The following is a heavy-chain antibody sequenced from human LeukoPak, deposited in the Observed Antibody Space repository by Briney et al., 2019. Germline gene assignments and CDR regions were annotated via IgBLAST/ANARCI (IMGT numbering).Heavy chain of an antibody. CDR3: ATGITYYDSSGKAAFDI. Sequence: GASVKVSCKASGYTFTSHGISWVRQAPGQGLEWMVWISAYNGNTNYAQKFQGRVTMTTHASTSTAYMELRSLRSDDTAVYYCATGITYYDSSGKAAFDIWGQGTMVTVSS. D-gene: IGHD3-22*01. CDR1: GYTFTSHG. CDR2: ISAYNGNT. V-gene: IGHV1-18*01. J-gene: IGHJ3*02.